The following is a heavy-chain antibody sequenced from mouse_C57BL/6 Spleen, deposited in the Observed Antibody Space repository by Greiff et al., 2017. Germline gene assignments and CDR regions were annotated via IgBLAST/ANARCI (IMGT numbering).Heavy chain of an antibody. CDR2: ISSGGDYI. CDR3: TRGRGYDYAMDY. D-gene: IGHD2-2*01. CDR1: GFTFSSYA. J-gene: IGHJ4*01. V-gene: IGHV5-9-1*02. Sequence: EVMLVESGEGLVKPGGSLKLSCAASGFTFSSYAMSWVRQTPEKRLEWVAYISSGGDYIYYADTVKGRFTISRDNARNTLYLQMSSLKSEDTAMYYCTRGRGYDYAMDYWGQGTSVTVSS.